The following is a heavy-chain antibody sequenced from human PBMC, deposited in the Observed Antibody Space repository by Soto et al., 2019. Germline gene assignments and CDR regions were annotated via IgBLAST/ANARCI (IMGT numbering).Heavy chain of an antibody. CDR3: TIVRPTSNWYSFDI. CDR1: GGFTSRGAHY. D-gene: IGHD6-13*01. J-gene: IGHJ3*02. V-gene: IGHV4-39*01. CDR2: MYYSGTT. Sequence: SQTLSHSSTVSGGFTSRGAHYWGRFRQSPGKGLEWIGSMYYSGTTYYNPSLKSRATISVDMSKNQFSLKLSSVTAADTAVYFCTIVRPTSNWYSFDIWGQGTLVT.